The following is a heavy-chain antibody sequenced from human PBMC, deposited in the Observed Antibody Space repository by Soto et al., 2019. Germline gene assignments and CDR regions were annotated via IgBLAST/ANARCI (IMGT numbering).Heavy chain of an antibody. J-gene: IGHJ5*02. CDR2: INHSGST. Sequence: SETLSLTCAVYGGSFSGYYWSWIREPPGKGLEWIGEINHSGSTNYNPSLKGRVTISVDTSKNQFSLKLSSVTAADTAVYYCARVLTYYDFWSGYYPGHEFDPWGQGTLVTVSS. CDR1: GGSFSGYY. CDR3: ARVLTYYDFWSGYYPGHEFDP. D-gene: IGHD3-3*01. V-gene: IGHV4-34*01.